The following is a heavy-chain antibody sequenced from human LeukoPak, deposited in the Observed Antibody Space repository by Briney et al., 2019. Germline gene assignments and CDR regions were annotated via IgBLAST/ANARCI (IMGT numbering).Heavy chain of an antibody. V-gene: IGHV3-48*01. Sequence: PGGSLRLSCAASGFTFSSYSMNCVRQAPGKGLEWVSYISSSSSTIYYADSVKGRFTISRDNAKNSLYLQMNSLRAEDTAVYYCARALRYFDWLSTSPEYNWFDPWGQGTLVTVSS. J-gene: IGHJ5*02. CDR1: GFTFSSYS. D-gene: IGHD3-9*01. CDR2: ISSSSSTI. CDR3: ARALRYFDWLSTSPEYNWFDP.